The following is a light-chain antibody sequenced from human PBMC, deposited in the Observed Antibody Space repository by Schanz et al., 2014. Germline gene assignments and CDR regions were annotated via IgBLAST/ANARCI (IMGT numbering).Light chain of an antibody. V-gene: IGLV2-14*02. Sequence: QSSLTQPASVSGSPGQSITISCTGTSSDVGSYNLVSWYQQHPGKAPKVMIYEGSKRPSGVSDRFSGSKSGNTASLTISGLQAEDEADYYCQSYDSSLSGSVFGGGTKVTVL. CDR3: QSYDSSLSGSV. CDR2: EGS. CDR1: SSDVGSYNL. J-gene: IGLJ3*02.